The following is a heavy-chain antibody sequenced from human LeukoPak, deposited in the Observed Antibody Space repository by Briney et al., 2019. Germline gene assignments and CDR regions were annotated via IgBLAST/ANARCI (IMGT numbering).Heavy chain of an antibody. J-gene: IGHJ4*02. CDR2: FDPEDGET. Sequence: ASVKVSCKVSGYTLTELSMHWVRQAPGKGLEWMGGFDPEDGETIYAQKFQGRVTMTEDTSTDTAYMELSSLRSEDTAVYYCATVGNYDFWSGYYLRGHCFDYWGQGTLVTVSS. CDR3: ATVGNYDFWSGYYLRGHCFDY. V-gene: IGHV1-24*01. CDR1: GYTLTELS. D-gene: IGHD3-3*01.